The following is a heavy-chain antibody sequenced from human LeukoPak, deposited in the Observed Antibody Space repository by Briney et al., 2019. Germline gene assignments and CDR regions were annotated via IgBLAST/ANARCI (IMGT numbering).Heavy chain of an antibody. CDR1: GFTFDDYG. CDR2: INWNGGST. D-gene: IGHD3-22*01. V-gene: IGHV3-20*04. Sequence: GGSLRLSCAASGFTFDDYGMSWVRQAPGKGLEWVSGINWNGGSTGYADSVKGRFTISRDNAKNSLYLQMNSLRAKDTALYYCASNRYYYDSSGYTDGAFDIWGQGTMVTVSS. CDR3: ASNRYYYDSSGYTDGAFDI. J-gene: IGHJ3*02.